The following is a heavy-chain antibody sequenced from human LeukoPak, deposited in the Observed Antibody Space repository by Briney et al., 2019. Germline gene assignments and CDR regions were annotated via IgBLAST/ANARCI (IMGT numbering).Heavy chain of an antibody. V-gene: IGHV1-18*01. CDR2: ISAYNGNT. CDR1: GYTFTSYG. J-gene: IGHJ6*02. CDR3: ARDGSLGRYCSSTSCDYYYYGMDV. Sequence: ASVKVSCKASGYTFTSYGISWVRQAPGQGLEWMGWISAYNGNTNYAQKLQGRVTMTTDTSTSTAYMELRSLRSDDTAVYYCARDGSLGRYCSSTSCDYYYYGMDVWGQGTTVTVSS. D-gene: IGHD2-2*01.